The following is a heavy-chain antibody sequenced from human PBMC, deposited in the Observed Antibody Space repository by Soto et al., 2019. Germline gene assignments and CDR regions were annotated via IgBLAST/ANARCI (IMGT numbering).Heavy chain of an antibody. CDR2: IIPIFGTA. Sequence: QVQLVQSGAEVKKPGSSVKVSCKASGGTFSSYAISWVRQAPGQGLEWMGGIIPIFGTANYAQKFQGRVTITAAESTSTAHMELSSLRSEDTAVYYCARDFGRDGYHFDAFDIWGQGTMVTVSS. V-gene: IGHV1-69*12. D-gene: IGHD5-12*01. CDR1: GGTFSSYA. CDR3: ARDFGRDGYHFDAFDI. J-gene: IGHJ3*02.